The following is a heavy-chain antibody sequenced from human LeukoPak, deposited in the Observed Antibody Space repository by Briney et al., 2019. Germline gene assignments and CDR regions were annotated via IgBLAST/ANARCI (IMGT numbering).Heavy chain of an antibody. J-gene: IGHJ4*02. V-gene: IGHV3-48*04. CDR1: GFTFSSYS. CDR3: ARKSGSTGYPFDY. CDR2: IPSSSIAI. D-gene: IGHD3-22*01. Sequence: GGSLRLSCAAPGFTFSSYSMNWVGQAPGKEMEWVSYIPSSSIAIYYADSLKGRFTISTANATNSLYLQINSLTAEDTAVYYCARKSGSTGYPFDYWGQGILVSVSS.